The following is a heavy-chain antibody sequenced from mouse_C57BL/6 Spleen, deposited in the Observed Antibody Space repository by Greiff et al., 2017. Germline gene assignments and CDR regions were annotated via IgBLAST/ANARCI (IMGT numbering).Heavy chain of an antibody. D-gene: IGHD1-1*01. Sequence: VQLQQSGAELARPGASVKLSCKASGYTFTSYGISWVKQRPGQGLEWIGEIYPRSGNTYYNEKFKGKATLTADKSSSTAYMELRSLTSEDSAVYFCARGITTVVATLRNYFDYWGQGTTLTVSS. CDR2: IYPRSGNT. J-gene: IGHJ2*01. V-gene: IGHV1-81*01. CDR1: GYTFTSYG. CDR3: ARGITTVVATLRNYFDY.